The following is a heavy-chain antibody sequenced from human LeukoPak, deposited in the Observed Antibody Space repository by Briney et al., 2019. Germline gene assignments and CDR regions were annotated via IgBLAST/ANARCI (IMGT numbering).Heavy chain of an antibody. CDR1: EGTFSKYA. CDR3: ARDLDTAMVGLL. Sequence: GASVKVSCKASEGTFSKYAINWVRQAPGQGLEWMGRIIPILGIANYAQSFQGRVTITADKSTSTAYMELSSLGSEDTAVYYCARDLDTAMVGLLWGQGTLVTVSS. V-gene: IGHV1-69*04. J-gene: IGHJ4*02. D-gene: IGHD5-18*01. CDR2: IIPILGIA.